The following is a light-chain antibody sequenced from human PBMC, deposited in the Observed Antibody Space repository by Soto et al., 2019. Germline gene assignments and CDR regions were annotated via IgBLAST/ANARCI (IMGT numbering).Light chain of an antibody. Sequence: QSALTQPASVSGSPGQSITISCTGTSSDVGSYNLVSWYQQHPGKAPKLMIYEGSKRPSGVSNRVSGSKSGNTASLTISGFQAEEEADYYCCSYAGSWVFGGGTELTVL. CDR2: EGS. J-gene: IGLJ3*02. CDR3: CSYAGSWV. V-gene: IGLV2-23*01. CDR1: SSDVGSYNL.